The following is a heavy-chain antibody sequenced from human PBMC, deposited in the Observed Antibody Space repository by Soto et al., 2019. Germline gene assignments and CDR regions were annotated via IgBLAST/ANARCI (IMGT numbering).Heavy chain of an antibody. D-gene: IGHD3-22*01. J-gene: IGHJ4*02. V-gene: IGHV4-30-4*01. CDR3: ARGEVSYDISGDSTH. CDR2: IYYSGNT. Sequence: QVQLQESGPGLVKPSQTLSLTCTVSGGSISSDNYYWSWIRQPPGKGLEWIGYIYYSGNTYYNPSLKSRVTISLDTSKNQFSLKLSSVTAEDTAVYYCARGEVSYDISGDSTHWGQGTLVTVSS. CDR1: GGSISSDNYY.